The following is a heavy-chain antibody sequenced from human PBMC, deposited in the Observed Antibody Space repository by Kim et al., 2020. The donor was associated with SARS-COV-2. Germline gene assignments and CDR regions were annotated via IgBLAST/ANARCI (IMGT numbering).Heavy chain of an antibody. D-gene: IGHD3-10*01. CDR3: VRATGGYKFEY. V-gene: IGHV1-69*13. Sequence: SVKVSCKASGGTFSSYAISWVRQAPGQGLEWMGGIIPTFGTANYAQKFQGRVTITADESTSTAYMELSSLRSEDTVVYFFVRATGGYKFEYWGQGTLVT. CDR1: GGTFSSYA. CDR2: IIPTFGTA. J-gene: IGHJ4*02.